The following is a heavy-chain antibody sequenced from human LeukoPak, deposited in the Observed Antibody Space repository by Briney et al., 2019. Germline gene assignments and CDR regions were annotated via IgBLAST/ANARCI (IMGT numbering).Heavy chain of an antibody. D-gene: IGHD3-22*01. Sequence: TGGSLRASCAAPVFTSIRYEMKSVRQAPGKGLEWVSYISSSGSTIYYADSVKGRFTISRDNAKKSLYLQMNSLRAEDTAVYYFAREAIYYDSSGYYYDTTCWGQGTLVTVSS. CDR2: ISSSGSTI. CDR3: AREAIYYDSSGYYYDTTC. CDR1: VFTSIRYE. J-gene: IGHJ4*02. V-gene: IGHV3-48*03.